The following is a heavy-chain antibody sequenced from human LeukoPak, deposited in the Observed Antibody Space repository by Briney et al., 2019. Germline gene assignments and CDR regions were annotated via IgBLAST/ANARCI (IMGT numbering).Heavy chain of an antibody. D-gene: IGHD3-22*01. J-gene: IGHJ3*02. CDR1: GFTFSSYT. Sequence: PGGSLRLSCAASGFTFSSYTMNWVRQAPGKGLEWVSVIYSGGSTYYADSVKGRFTISRDNSKNTLYLQMNSLRAEDTAVYYCASMIVVVIRAFDIWGQGTMVTVSS. CDR3: ASMIVVVIRAFDI. V-gene: IGHV3-66*01. CDR2: IYSGGST.